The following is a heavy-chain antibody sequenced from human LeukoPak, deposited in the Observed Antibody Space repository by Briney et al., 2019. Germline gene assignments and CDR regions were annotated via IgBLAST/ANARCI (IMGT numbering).Heavy chain of an antibody. D-gene: IGHD3-10*01. CDR2: ISAYNGNT. Sequence: ASVKVSCKASGYTFTSYDINWVRQAPGQGLEWMGWISAYNGNTNYAQKLQGRVSMTTDTSTSTAYMELRSLRSDDTAVYYCARDEYYYGSGSFDYWGQGTLVTVSS. V-gene: IGHV1-18*01. J-gene: IGHJ4*02. CDR3: ARDEYYYGSGSFDY. CDR1: GYTFTSYD.